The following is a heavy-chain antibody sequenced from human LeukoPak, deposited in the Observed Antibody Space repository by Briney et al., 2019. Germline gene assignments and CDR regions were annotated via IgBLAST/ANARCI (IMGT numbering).Heavy chain of an antibody. D-gene: IGHD2-2*01. CDR1: GGTFSSYA. V-gene: IGHV1-69*13. CDR3: ARDGEYQLLHPYYYYMDV. CDR2: IIPIFGTA. Sequence: ASVKVSCKASGGTFSSYAISWVRQAPGQGLEWMGGIIPIFGTANYARKFQGRVTITADESTSTAYMELSSLRSEDTAVYYCARDGEYQLLHPYYYYMDVWGKGTTVTVSS. J-gene: IGHJ6*03.